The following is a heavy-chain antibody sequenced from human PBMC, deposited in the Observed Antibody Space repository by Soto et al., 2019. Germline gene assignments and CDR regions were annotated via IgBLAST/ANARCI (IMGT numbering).Heavy chain of an antibody. Sequence: SVKVSCKASGYTFSRNAIHWVRQAPGQRLEWIGRINAANGDTKYSQEFQGRVTITRDTSASAAYMEMSTLGSEDTSIYYCARSETGYSRFDYWGQGTQVTVSS. CDR1: GYTFSRNA. CDR3: ARSETGYSRFDY. D-gene: IGHD3-9*01. V-gene: IGHV1-3*01. J-gene: IGHJ4*02. CDR2: INAANGDT.